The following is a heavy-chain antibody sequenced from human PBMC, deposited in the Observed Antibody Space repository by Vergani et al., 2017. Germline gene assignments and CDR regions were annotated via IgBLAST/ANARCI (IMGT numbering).Heavy chain of an antibody. J-gene: IGHJ4*02. CDR3: AKSNDFWSGYPGDY. V-gene: IGHV3-30*18. Sequence: QVQLVESGGGVVQPGRSLRLSCAASGFTFSSYGMHWVRQAPGKGLEWVAVISYDGSNKYYADSVKGRFTISRDNSKNTLYLQMNSLRAEDTAVYYCAKSNDFWSGYPGDYWGKGTLVTVSS. CDR1: GFTFSSYG. CDR2: ISYDGSNK. D-gene: IGHD3-3*01.